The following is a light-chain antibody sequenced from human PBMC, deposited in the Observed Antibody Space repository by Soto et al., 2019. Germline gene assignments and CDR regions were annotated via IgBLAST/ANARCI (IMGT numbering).Light chain of an antibody. Sequence: DIQMTQSPSTLSASIGDRVTITCRASQSMNDWSAWYQQKPGKAPKVLIYDASSLQSGVPSRFSGSRSGTEFTLTIDSLQPDDVATYYCLRYNAFSQTFGQGTKVEI. V-gene: IGKV1-5*01. CDR3: LRYNAFSQT. J-gene: IGKJ1*01. CDR1: QSMNDW. CDR2: DAS.